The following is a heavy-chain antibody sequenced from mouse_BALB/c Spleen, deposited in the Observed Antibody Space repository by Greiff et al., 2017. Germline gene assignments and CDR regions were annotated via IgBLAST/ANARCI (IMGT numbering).Heavy chain of an antibody. V-gene: IGHV5-12-1*01. D-gene: IGHD1-1*01. J-gene: IGHJ4*01. CDR3: ARLRGGSSYDAMDY. CDR1: GFAFSSYD. Sequence: EVMLVESGGGLVKPGGSLKLSCAASGFAFSSYDMSWVRQTPEKRLEWVAYISSGGGSTYYPDTVKGRFTISRDNAKNTLYLQMSSLKSEDTAMYYGARLRGGSSYDAMDYWGQGTSVTVSS. CDR2: ISSGGGST.